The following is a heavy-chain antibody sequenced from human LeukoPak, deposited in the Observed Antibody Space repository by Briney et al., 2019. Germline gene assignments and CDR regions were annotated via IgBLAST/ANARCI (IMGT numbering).Heavy chain of an antibody. Sequence: PSETLSLTCAVYGGSFSGYYWSWIRQPPGKGLEWIGEINHSGSTNYNPSLKSRVTISVDTSKNQFSLKLSSVTAADTAVYYCARVVPAAVPYYYYYYYMDVWGKGTTVTVSS. J-gene: IGHJ6*03. CDR1: GGSFSGYY. D-gene: IGHD2-2*01. CDR2: INHSGST. V-gene: IGHV4-34*01. CDR3: ARVVPAAVPYYYYYYYMDV.